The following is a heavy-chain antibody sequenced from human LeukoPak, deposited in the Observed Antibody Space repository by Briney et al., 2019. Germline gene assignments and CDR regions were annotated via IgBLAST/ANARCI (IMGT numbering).Heavy chain of an antibody. CDR2: FYPGGSDT. Sequence: GESLMISSNASACTTSNYWITCVRHKPGKDLLWMVIFYPGGSDTRYSASFQGRVTISGDKSNSSVYLQWSSLKASDTAMYYCARRSAVAGSPVVYYFDYWGQGTLVTVSS. D-gene: IGHD6-19*01. V-gene: IGHV5-51*01. CDR3: ARRSAVAGSPVVYYFDY. J-gene: IGHJ4*02. CDR1: ACTTSNYW.